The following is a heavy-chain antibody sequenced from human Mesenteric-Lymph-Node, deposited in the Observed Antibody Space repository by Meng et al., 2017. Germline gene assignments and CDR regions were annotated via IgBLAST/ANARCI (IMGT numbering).Heavy chain of an antibody. D-gene: IGHD6-19*01. J-gene: IGHJ4*02. CDR3: ATAMTVAGIENFDY. CDR1: GGSVSSGSYY. V-gene: IGHV4-61*01. Sequence: SETLSLTCTVSGGSVSSGSYYWSWIRQPPGKGLEWIGYIYYSGSTNYNPSLKSRVTISVDTSKNQFSLKLSSVTAADTAVYYCATAMTVAGIENFDYWGQGTLVTVSS. CDR2: IYYSGST.